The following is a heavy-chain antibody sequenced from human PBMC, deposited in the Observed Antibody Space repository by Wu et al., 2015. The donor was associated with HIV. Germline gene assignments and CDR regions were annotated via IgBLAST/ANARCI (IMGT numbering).Heavy chain of an antibody. CDR2: IIPIFGSA. Sequence: QVQLLQSGAELKRPGSSVKVSCKASGGTFSTYIITWVRQAPGQGLEWMGRIIPIFGSATYAQKFQGRVTITADESTSTAYMEVNSLRSEDTAVYYCATAVGSTGYAIDNWGQGTLVTVSP. D-gene: IGHD3-22*01. CDR1: GGTFSTYI. CDR3: ATAVGSTGYAIDN. J-gene: IGHJ4*02. V-gene: IGHV1-69*13.